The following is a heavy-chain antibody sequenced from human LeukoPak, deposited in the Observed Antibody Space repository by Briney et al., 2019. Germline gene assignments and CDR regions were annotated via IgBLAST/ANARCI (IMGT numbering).Heavy chain of an antibody. V-gene: IGHV3-9*01. J-gene: IGHJ3*02. Sequence: GGSLRLSCAASGFTFSSYAMSWVRQAPGKGLEWVSGISWNSGTIGYADSVKGRFTISRDNAKNSLYLQMNSLRAEDTALYYCVKGAAYHLGDAFDIWGQGTMVTVSS. CDR1: GFTFSSYA. D-gene: IGHD2-15*01. CDR3: VKGAAYHLGDAFDI. CDR2: ISWNSGTI.